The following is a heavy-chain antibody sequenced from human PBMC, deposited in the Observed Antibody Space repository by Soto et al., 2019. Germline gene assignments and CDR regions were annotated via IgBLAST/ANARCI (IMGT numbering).Heavy chain of an antibody. Sequence: QVQLVQSGAEVKKPGASVKVSCKASGYTFTSYGISWVRQAPGQGLEWMGRISGYNGNTNYAQKLQGRVTMTTDTSTSTAYMELRSLRSDDTAVYYCASARGYNWNYGWFDPWGQGTLVTVSS. J-gene: IGHJ5*02. V-gene: IGHV1-18*01. CDR2: ISGYNGNT. CDR3: ASARGYNWNYGWFDP. CDR1: GYTFTSYG. D-gene: IGHD1-7*01.